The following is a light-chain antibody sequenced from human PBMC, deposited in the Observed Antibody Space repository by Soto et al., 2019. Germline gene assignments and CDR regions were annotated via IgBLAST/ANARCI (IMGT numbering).Light chain of an antibody. CDR2: TAF. J-gene: IGKJ4*01. CDR1: LGLNGY. V-gene: IGKV1-39*01. Sequence: DIQLTQSPSFLSASVGDRVTITCRASLGLNGYLAWYQQTPGKAPKRLISTAFSLESGVPSKFSGSGAGTDVTLTISSRQPEDVATYFCQQSYSTPPITFGGGTKVDIK. CDR3: QQSYSTPPIT.